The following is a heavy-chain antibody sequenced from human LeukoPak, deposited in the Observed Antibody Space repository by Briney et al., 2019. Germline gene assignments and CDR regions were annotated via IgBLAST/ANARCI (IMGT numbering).Heavy chain of an antibody. CDR1: GYSFTSYW. Sequence: PGESLKISCKGSGYSFTSYWIGWVRQMPGKGLDWMGIIYPGNSDTSYSPSFQGQVTISADKSISTAYLQWSSLKASDTAMYYCARPPSRDGYNLGYWGQGTLVTVSS. J-gene: IGHJ4*02. CDR2: IYPGNSDT. CDR3: ARPPSRDGYNLGY. V-gene: IGHV5-51*01. D-gene: IGHD5-24*01.